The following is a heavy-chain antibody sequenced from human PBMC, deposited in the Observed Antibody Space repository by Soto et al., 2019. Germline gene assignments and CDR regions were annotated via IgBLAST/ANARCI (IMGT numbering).Heavy chain of an antibody. J-gene: IGHJ4*02. Sequence: PGGSLRLSCAASGFTFSSYAMHWVRQAPGKGLEWVSTFGASGGTYYADSVKGRFTISRDTSRNTLYLQMNSLRAEDTALYYCTLRGRYYFDYWGQGTLVTVSS. CDR1: GFTFSSYA. V-gene: IGHV3-23*01. CDR2: FGASGGT. CDR3: TLRGRYYFDY.